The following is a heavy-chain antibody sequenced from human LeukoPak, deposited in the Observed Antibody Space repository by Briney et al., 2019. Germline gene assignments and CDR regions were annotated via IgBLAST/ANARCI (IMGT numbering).Heavy chain of an antibody. D-gene: IGHD3-16*02. CDR3: ARVYSYGFGYYYGMDV. Sequence: PSETLSLTCAVSGGSNNSSNWWSWVRQSPGKGLEWIGEFYHGGSINYNPSLKSRVTISVDKSKNQFSLKLNSVTAADTAVYYCARVYSYGFGYYYGMDVWGQGTTVTVSS. CDR2: FYHGGSI. V-gene: IGHV4-4*02. CDR1: GGSNNSSNW. J-gene: IGHJ6*02.